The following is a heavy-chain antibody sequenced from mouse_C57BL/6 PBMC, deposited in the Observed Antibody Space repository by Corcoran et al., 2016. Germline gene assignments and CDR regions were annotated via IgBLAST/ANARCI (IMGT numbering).Heavy chain of an antibody. Sequence: QVQVKQSGAELVKPGASVQISCKASGYTLTNYYIHWVKQRPGQGREGIGKIGPGSGSNYYNEKFKGKATLTADKSSSTAYMQLSSLTSEDSAVYFCGGTTTVVNYFDYWGQGTTLTVSS. D-gene: IGHD1-1*01. V-gene: IGHV1-77*01. CDR3: GGTTTVVNYFDY. CDR1: GYTLTNYY. CDR2: IGPGSGSN. J-gene: IGHJ2*01.